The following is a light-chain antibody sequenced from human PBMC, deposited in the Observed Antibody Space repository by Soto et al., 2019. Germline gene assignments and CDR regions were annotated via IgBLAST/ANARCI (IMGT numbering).Light chain of an antibody. Sequence: DIQMTQSPSSLSASVVDRVTLTCRASQSISNYLNWFQVKSGRGPKLLISGASTLQDGVPSRFSGSGSGSDFTLTISNLQREDFAVYYCQQGYSPLLTFGGGTRVEIK. J-gene: IGKJ4*01. CDR1: QSISNY. CDR2: GAS. V-gene: IGKV1-39*01. CDR3: QQGYSPLLT.